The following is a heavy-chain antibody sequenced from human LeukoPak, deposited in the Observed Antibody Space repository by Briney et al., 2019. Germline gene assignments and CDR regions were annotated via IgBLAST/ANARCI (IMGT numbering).Heavy chain of an antibody. Sequence: AGGSLRLSCAASGFTVSSNYMSWVRQAPGKGLEWVSVIYSGGSTYYADSVKGRFTISRDNSKNTLYLQMNSLRAEDTAVYYCARGSSGWYFYFDYWGQGTLVTVSS. CDR3: ARGSSGWYFYFDY. D-gene: IGHD6-19*01. CDR1: GFTVSSNY. V-gene: IGHV3-66*01. CDR2: IYSGGST. J-gene: IGHJ4*02.